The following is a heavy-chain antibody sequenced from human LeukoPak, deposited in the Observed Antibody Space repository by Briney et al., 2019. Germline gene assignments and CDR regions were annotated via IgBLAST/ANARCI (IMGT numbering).Heavy chain of an antibody. D-gene: IGHD1-1*01. CDR1: RGSISSYY. V-gene: IGHV4-4*07. J-gene: IGHJ4*02. CDR3: ARDRYGGIIDY. Sequence: SETLSLTCTVSRGSISSYYWSWIRQPAGKGLEWIGRIYSSGSSNYNPSLKSRVTMSVDTSKNQFSLKLSSVTAADTAVYYCARDRYGGIIDYWGQGTLVAVSS. CDR2: IYSSGSS.